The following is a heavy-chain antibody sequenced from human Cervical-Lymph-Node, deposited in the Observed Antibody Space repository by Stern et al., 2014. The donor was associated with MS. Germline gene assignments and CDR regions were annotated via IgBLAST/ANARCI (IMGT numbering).Heavy chain of an antibody. CDR2: ISAYNGNT. CDR3: ARGLLGSENAFDI. D-gene: IGHD2-15*01. V-gene: IGHV1-18*01. J-gene: IGHJ3*02. Sequence: VQLVESGAEVKQPGGSVRVSCEASGYTFTSYGMRWVRQAPGQGLECMGWISAYNGNTNYAQKLQGRVTMTTDTSTSTAYMELRSLRSDDTAVYYCARGLLGSENAFDIWGQGTMVTVSS. CDR1: GYTFTSYG.